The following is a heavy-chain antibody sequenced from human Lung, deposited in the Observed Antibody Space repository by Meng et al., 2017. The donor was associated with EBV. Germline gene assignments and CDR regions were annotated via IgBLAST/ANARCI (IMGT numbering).Heavy chain of an antibody. CDR1: GFTFSDYY. V-gene: IGHV3-11*01. CDR2: ISSSGSSI. Sequence: VQWGGVGGGLVKPGGSLRRSCAASGFTFSDYYMSWIRQAPGTGLEWVSYISSSGSSIYYADSVKGRFTVFRDNAENSLYLQMNSLRAEDTAVYYCARGGYYPADFWGQGTLVTVSS. CDR3: ARGGYYPADF. D-gene: IGHD3-22*01. J-gene: IGHJ4*02.